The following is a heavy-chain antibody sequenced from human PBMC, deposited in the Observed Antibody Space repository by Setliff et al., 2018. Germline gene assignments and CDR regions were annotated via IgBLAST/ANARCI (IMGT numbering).Heavy chain of an antibody. V-gene: IGHV1-18*01. Sequence: ASVKVSCKASGYTFNTYGITWVRQAPGQGLEWMAWINNYSFKANYAQKLQDRVTITTDTSTTTVYMELRGLRSDDTATYYCARFRVSSGGYNYYAMDVWGQGTTVTVSS. CDR3: ARFRVSSGGYNYYAMDV. D-gene: IGHD1-26*01. J-gene: IGHJ6*02. CDR2: INNYSFKA. CDR1: GYTFNTYG.